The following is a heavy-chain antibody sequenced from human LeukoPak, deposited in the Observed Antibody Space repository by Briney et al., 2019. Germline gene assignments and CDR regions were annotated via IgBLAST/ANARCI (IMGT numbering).Heavy chain of an antibody. J-gene: IGHJ4*02. D-gene: IGHD6-25*01. Sequence: PSETLSLTCTVSGGCISSSSYYWVWIRQPPGKGLEWIGSIYYSGSTYYNPSLKSRVTISVDTSKNQFSLKLSSVTAADTAVYYCTAGRSDYFDFWGQGTLVTVSS. CDR1: GGCISSSSYY. V-gene: IGHV4-39*01. CDR2: IYYSGST. CDR3: TAGRSDYFDF.